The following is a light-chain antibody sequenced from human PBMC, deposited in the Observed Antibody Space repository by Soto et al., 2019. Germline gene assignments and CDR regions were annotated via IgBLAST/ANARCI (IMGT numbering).Light chain of an antibody. Sequence: IQMTQSPSSLSASVGDRVTITCRASQTIRSYLNWYQQKPGKAPVLLISAASSLQSGVPSRFSGSGSGTDFTLTISSLQPEDFATYYCQQSFSSPPLTSGGGAKADNK. J-gene: IGKJ4*01. V-gene: IGKV1-39*01. CDR1: QTIRSY. CDR3: QQSFSSPPLT. CDR2: AAS.